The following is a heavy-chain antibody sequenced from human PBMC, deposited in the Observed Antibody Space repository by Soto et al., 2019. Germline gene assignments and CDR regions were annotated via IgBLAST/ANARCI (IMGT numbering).Heavy chain of an antibody. Sequence: QVQLVQSGAEVKKPGSSVKVSCKASGGTFNNYAISWVRQAPGQGLEWMGGIIPIIGTADYAHKFQGRLAISADESTGTTLMELSSLRSEDTALYYCARGGVDVVATSAFDYCGQGTLVTVSS. J-gene: IGHJ4*02. CDR2: IIPIIGTA. D-gene: IGHD5-12*01. CDR3: ARGGVDVVATSAFDY. V-gene: IGHV1-69*01. CDR1: GGTFNNYA.